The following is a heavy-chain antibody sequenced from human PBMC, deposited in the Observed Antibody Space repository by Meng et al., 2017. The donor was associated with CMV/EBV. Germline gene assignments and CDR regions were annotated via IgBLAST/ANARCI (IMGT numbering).Heavy chain of an antibody. V-gene: IGHV1-2*02. J-gene: IGHJ4*02. Sequence: ASVKVSCKASEYTFTGYYMHWVRQAPGQGLEWMGWINPNSGGTNYAQKFQGRVTMTRDTSISTAYMELSRLRSDDTAVYYCARGNLRREQQLGYWGQGTLVTVSS. CDR2: INPNSGGT. D-gene: IGHD6-13*01. CDR1: EYTFTGYY. CDR3: ARGNLRREQQLGY.